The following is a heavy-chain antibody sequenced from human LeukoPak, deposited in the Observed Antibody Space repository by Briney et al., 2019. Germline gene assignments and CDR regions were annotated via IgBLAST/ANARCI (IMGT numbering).Heavy chain of an antibody. Sequence: SETLSLTCAVHGDSFHDYFWSWFRQPPGKGPEWIGEITQSGFTSYSPSLKSRVTMSMDASMNQFSLKLTSVSAADTAVYYCARGLGEGYPDYWGQGTLVTVSS. CDR2: ITQSGFT. D-gene: IGHD5-24*01. V-gene: IGHV4-34*01. J-gene: IGHJ4*02. CDR1: GDSFHDYF. CDR3: ARGLGEGYPDY.